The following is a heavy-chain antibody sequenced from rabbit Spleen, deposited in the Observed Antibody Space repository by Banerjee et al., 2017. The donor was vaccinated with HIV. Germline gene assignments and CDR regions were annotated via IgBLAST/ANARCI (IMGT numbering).Heavy chain of an antibody. V-gene: IGHV1S40*01. D-gene: IGHD8-1*01. Sequence: QSLEESGGGLVQPEGSLTLTCKASGFSFSSNDYMCWVRQAPGKGLEWIACIYGGGSGSTAYASWAKGRFTISKTSSTTVTLQVTSLTAADTATYFCVGDSGTSFSSYGMDLWGQGTLVTVS. CDR2: IYGGGSGST. CDR3: VGDSGTSFSSYGMDL. CDR1: GFSFSSNDY. J-gene: IGHJ6*01.